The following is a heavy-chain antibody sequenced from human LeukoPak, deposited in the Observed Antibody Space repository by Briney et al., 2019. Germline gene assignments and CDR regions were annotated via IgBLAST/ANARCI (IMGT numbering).Heavy chain of an antibody. J-gene: IGHJ3*02. CDR3: AKLLGCYSRDCYDVLDI. V-gene: IGHV1-18*01. CDR2: ISGYTGNT. D-gene: IGHD2-21*02. Sequence: ASVKVSCKASGYTFSRNAINWVRQAPGQGLEWMGWISGYTGNTKYAQKFQDRVTMTTDTSTSTAYMELRSLRSDDTAVYYCAKLLGCYSRDCYDVLDIRGQGTMVTVSS. CDR1: GYTFSRNA.